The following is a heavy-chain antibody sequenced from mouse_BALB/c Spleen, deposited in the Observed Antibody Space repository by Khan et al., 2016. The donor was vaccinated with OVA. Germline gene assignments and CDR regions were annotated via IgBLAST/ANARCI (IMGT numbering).Heavy chain of an antibody. J-gene: IGHJ4*01. V-gene: IGHV1S56*01. D-gene: IGHD2-4*01. Sequence: QVQLQQPGPELVKPGALVKISCKASGYTFTAYDINWVKQRPGQGLEWIGWIYPADGSTKYNESFKDKPILTVDKSSNPAYMQVSSLTSEKSAVYFCAREGLRAVAMDYWGQGTSVSVSS. CDR3: AREGLRAVAMDY. CDR1: GYTFTAYD. CDR2: IYPADGST.